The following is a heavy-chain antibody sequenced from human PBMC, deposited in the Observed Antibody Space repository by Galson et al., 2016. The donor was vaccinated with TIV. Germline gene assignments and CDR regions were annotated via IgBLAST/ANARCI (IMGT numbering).Heavy chain of an antibody. Sequence: SVKVSCKASGGTFSNFVISWVRQAPGQGLEWMGSINPIFGTANYAQKFQGRVTITADTSTSTIYMELSSLRSEDTAVYYWASGRGYYFGSGSSYFDYWGQGSLVTVSS. CDR1: GGTFSNFV. CDR2: INPIFGTA. CDR3: ASGRGYYFGSGSSYFDY. D-gene: IGHD3-10*01. J-gene: IGHJ4*02. V-gene: IGHV1-69*06.